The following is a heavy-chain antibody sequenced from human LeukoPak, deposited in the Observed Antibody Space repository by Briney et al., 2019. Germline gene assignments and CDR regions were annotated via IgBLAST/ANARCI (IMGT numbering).Heavy chain of an antibody. J-gene: IGHJ4*02. Sequence: GASVKVSFKASGYTFTGYYMHWVRQAPGQGLEWMGGINPNSVGTNYAQKFQGRVSMTRDTSIRKDYMELSRLRSDDTAVSYCARDIKGYYDFWSGYTTEPYYFDYWGQGTLVTVSS. CDR1: GYTFTGYY. CDR3: ARDIKGYYDFWSGYTTEPYYFDY. V-gene: IGHV1-2*02. CDR2: INPNSVGT. D-gene: IGHD3-3*01.